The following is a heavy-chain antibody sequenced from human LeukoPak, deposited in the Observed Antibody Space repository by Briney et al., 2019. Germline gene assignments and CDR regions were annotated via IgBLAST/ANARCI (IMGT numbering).Heavy chain of an antibody. CDR1: GYTFATYS. J-gene: IGHJ5*02. V-gene: IGHV1-18*01. CDR2: ISAYNGNT. CDR3: ARSKTGSLGNWFDL. D-gene: IGHD1-1*01. Sequence: ASVKVSCKASGYTFATYSISWVRQAPGQGLEWMGWISAYNGNTNYAQKFQDRVTMTTDTSTSTAYMELRSLRSDDTAVYYCARSKTGSLGNWFDLWGQGTLVTVSS.